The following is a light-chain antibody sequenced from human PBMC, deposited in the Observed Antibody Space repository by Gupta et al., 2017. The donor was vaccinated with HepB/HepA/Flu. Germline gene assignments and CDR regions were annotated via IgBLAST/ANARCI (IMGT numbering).Light chain of an antibody. V-gene: IGLV1-40*01. CDR2: DNN. Sequence: QYVLTQPPSVSGAPGQRVTISCTGNNSNIGAGFDVHWYQQLQGTDQTISILDNNDRPSGISDRFAFSKSGTYDSRALTGLEAEDEGEDDCQSYASSLSDSRVFGGGTKLTVL. CDR1: NSNIGAGFD. CDR3: QSYASSLSDSRV. J-gene: IGLJ2*01.